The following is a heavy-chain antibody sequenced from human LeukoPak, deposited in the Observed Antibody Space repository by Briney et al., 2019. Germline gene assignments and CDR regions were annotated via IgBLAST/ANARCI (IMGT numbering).Heavy chain of an antibody. D-gene: IGHD4-17*01. V-gene: IGHV1-58*01. CDR1: GFTFTSSA. J-gene: IGHJ5*02. CDR2: IVVGSGNT. Sequence: VKVSCKASGFTFTSSAVQWVRQARGQRLEWIGWIVVGSGNTNYAQEFQERVTITRDMSTSTAYMELSSLRSEDTAVYYCAADVGHYGDSCGFDPWGQGTLVTVSS. CDR3: AADVGHYGDSCGFDP.